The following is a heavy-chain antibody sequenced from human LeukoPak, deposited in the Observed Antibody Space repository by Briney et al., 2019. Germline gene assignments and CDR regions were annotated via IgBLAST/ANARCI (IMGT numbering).Heavy chain of an antibody. CDR3: TSIDDYVWGSYRYGDY. CDR2: IRSKAYGGTT. V-gene: IGHV3-49*04. J-gene: IGHJ4*02. Sequence: GGSLRLSCAASGFTFSSHGMSWVRQAPGKGLEWVGFIRSKAYGGTTEYAASVKGRFTISRDDSKSIAYLQMNSLKTEDTAVYYCTSIDDYVWGSYRYGDYWGQGTLVTVSS. D-gene: IGHD3-16*02. CDR1: GFTFSSHG.